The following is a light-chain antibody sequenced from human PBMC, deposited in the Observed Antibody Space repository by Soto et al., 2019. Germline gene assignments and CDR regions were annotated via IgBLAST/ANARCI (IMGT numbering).Light chain of an antibody. CDR2: GAS. V-gene: IGKV3-20*01. Sequence: EIVLTQSPATLSLSPGDRATLSCRASQSVSSYLAWYQQKPGQAPRLLMYGASSRATGIPDRFSGSGSGTDFTLTIRTLEPEDFAVYYCQQYGSSPRTFGQGTKVDIK. CDR3: QQYGSSPRT. CDR1: QSVSSY. J-gene: IGKJ1*01.